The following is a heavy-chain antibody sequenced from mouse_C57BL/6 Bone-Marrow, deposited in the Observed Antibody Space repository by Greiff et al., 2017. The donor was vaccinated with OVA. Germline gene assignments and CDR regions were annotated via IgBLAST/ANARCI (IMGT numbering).Heavy chain of an antibody. CDR3: ARRRYYDY. Sequence: EVQLVESGGDLVKPGGSPKLSCAASGFTFSSYGMSWVRQTPDKRLEWVATISSGGSYTYYPDSVKGRFTISRDNAKNTLYLQMSSLKSEDTAMYYCARRRYYDYWGQGTTLTVSS. V-gene: IGHV5-6*01. D-gene: IGHD2-3*01. CDR2: ISSGGSYT. J-gene: IGHJ2*01. CDR1: GFTFSSYG.